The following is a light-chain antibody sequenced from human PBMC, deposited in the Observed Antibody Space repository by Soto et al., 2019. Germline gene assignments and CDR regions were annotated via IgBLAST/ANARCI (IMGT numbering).Light chain of an antibody. J-gene: IGLJ1*01. CDR2: EVS. CDR1: SSDVGGYNY. V-gene: IGLV2-8*01. CDR3: SSFAGSNIYV. Sequence: QSALTQPPSASGSPGQSVTISCTGTSSDVGGYNYVSWYQQHPGKAPKLMIYEVSQRPSGVPDRFSGSKSGDTASLTVSGIRAEDEAEYYCSSFAGSNIYVFGTGTKLTVL.